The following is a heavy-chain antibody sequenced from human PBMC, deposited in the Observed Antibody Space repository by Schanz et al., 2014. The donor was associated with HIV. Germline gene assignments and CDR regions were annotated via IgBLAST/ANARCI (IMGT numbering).Heavy chain of an antibody. CDR1: GFTFNNYA. V-gene: IGHV3-23*01. Sequence: EVQLLDSGGGLVQPGGSLRLSCVASGFTFNNYAMTWVRQAPGKGLEWVSSISGSGVSTFYAGSVKGRFAISRDNSKNTLYLQMTTLRTEDTAVYYCAKPEYDSRGNSQSHFDYWGQGTLVTVSS. CDR3: AKPEYDSRGNSQSHFDY. CDR2: ISGSGVST. D-gene: IGHD3-22*01. J-gene: IGHJ4*02.